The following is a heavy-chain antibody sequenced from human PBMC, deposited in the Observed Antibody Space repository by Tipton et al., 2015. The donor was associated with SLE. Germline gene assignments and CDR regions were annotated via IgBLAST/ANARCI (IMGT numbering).Heavy chain of an antibody. CDR1: GASMNSGSFF. D-gene: IGHD1-26*01. J-gene: IGHJ5*01. V-gene: IGHV4-61*09. CDR2: IDSRGNT. Sequence: TLSLTCSVSGASMNSGSFFWHWVRQPAGKALQWLGHIDSRGNTYYNPSLRSRVSISVDVSRNQFSLTLNSVTAADTATYSCARETGTYYSTWFDSWGQGTLVTVSS. CDR3: ARETGTYYSTWFDS.